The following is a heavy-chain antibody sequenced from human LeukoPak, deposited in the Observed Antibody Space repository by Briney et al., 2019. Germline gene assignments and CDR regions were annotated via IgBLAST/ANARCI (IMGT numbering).Heavy chain of an antibody. Sequence: GGSLRLSCAASGFTFSSYEMNWVRQAPGKGLEWVSYISSSGTTIYYADSVKGRFTISRDNAKNSLYLQMSSLRAEDTAVHYCAREMGGFDPWGQGTLVTVSS. CDR3: AREMGGFDP. CDR2: ISSSGTTI. D-gene: IGHD5-24*01. V-gene: IGHV3-48*03. J-gene: IGHJ5*02. CDR1: GFTFSSYE.